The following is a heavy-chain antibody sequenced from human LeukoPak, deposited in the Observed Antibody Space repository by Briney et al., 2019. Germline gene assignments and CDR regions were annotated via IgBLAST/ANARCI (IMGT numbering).Heavy chain of an antibody. CDR1: GGTFSSNV. CDR3: ARAGGSSWYVSLYY. D-gene: IGHD6-13*01. Sequence: GASVKVSCKASGGTFSSNVISWVRRAPGQRLEWMGRIIPIIGTPDYAQKFQGRVTITADKSTNTAYMELTSLKSDDTAVYYCARAGGSSWYVSLYYWGQGTLVTVSS. V-gene: IGHV1-69*04. CDR2: IIPIIGTP. J-gene: IGHJ4*02.